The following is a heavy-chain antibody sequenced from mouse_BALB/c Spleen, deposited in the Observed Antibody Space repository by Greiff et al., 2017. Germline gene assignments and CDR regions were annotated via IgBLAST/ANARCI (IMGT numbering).Heavy chain of an antibody. V-gene: IGHV1-80*01. CDR3: ARENYYGSSNFDY. Sequence: QVQLQQSGAELVRPGSSVKISCKASGYAFSSYWMNWVKQRPGQGLEWIGQIYPGAGDTNYNGKFKGKATLTADKSSSTAYMQLSSLTSEDSAVYFGARENYYGSSNFDYWGQGTTLTVSS. J-gene: IGHJ2*01. CDR2: IYPGAGDT. CDR1: GYAFSSYW. D-gene: IGHD1-1*01.